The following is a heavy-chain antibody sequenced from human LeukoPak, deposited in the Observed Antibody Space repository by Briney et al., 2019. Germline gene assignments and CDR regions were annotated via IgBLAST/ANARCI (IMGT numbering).Heavy chain of an antibody. J-gene: IGHJ2*01. CDR2: IYYSGST. CDR1: GGSISSSSYY. CDR3: ARAPAETYYYDNNRGGHFDL. D-gene: IGHD3-22*01. V-gene: IGHV4-39*07. Sequence: SETLSLTCTVSGGSISSSSYYWGWIRQPPGKGLEWIGSIYYSGSTYYNPSLKSRVTISVDTSKNQFSLKLSSVTAADTAVYYCARAPAETYYYDNNRGGHFDLWGRGTLVTVSS.